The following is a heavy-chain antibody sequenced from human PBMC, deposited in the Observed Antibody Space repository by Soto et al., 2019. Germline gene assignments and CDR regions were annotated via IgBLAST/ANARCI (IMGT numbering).Heavy chain of an antibody. V-gene: IGHV2-5*01. CDR2: IYWNDDK. D-gene: IGHD6-19*01. Sequence: SGPTLVNPTQTLTLTFTFSGFSLSTSGVGVGWIRQPPGKALEWLALIYWNDDKRYSPSLKSRLTITKDTSKNQVVLTVTNVDPADTATYYCAHKLGGSSSGWSPDYWGQGTLVTVSS. CDR1: GFSLSTSGVG. J-gene: IGHJ4*02. CDR3: AHKLGGSSSGWSPDY.